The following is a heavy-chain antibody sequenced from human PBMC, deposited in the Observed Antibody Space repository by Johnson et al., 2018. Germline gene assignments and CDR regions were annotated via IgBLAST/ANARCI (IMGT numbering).Heavy chain of an antibody. CDR3: VKDGRFLEYLYPNYMDV. V-gene: IGHV3-30*18. D-gene: IGHD3-3*01. J-gene: IGHJ6*03. CDR2: ISYDRNNK. Sequence: QVQLVQSGGGVVQPGRSLRLSCAASGFTFSSYGMYWVRQAPGKGLEWVAAISYDRNNKYYADFVKGRFTISRDNSKNTLYLQMNSRGAEDTAVYYWVKDGRFLEYLYPNYMDVWGKGTTVTVSS. CDR1: GFTFSSYG.